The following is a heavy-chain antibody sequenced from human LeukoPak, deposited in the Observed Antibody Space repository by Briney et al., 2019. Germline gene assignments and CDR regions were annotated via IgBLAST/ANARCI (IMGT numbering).Heavy chain of an antibody. J-gene: IGHJ6*03. CDR1: GYTFTSYG. D-gene: IGHD5-18*01. Sequence: GASVKVSCKASGYTFTSYGISWVRQAPGQGLEWMGWIDVYSGNTNYAQKLQGRVTMTTDTSTSIAYMELRSLRSDDTAVYYCATGGYSYGPSAYYYMDVWGKGTTVTISS. CDR2: IDVYSGNT. V-gene: IGHV1-18*01. CDR3: ATGGYSYGPSAYYYMDV.